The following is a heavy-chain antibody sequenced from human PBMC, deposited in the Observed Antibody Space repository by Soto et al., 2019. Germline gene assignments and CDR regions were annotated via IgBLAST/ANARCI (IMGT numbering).Heavy chain of an antibody. CDR3: ARDVRYSYDQNGYFYGTDV. V-gene: IGHV1-69*12. CDR2: IIPMFGTA. Sequence: QVQLVQSGAEVKKPGSSVKVSCKASGGTFSSYAITWVRQAPGQGLEWMGGIIPMFGTANYAQKFQGRVTITADESTSTAYMKLSSLRSEDTAVYYCARDVRYSYDQNGYFYGTDVWGQGTTVTVSS. D-gene: IGHD5-18*01. CDR1: GGTFSSYA. J-gene: IGHJ6*02.